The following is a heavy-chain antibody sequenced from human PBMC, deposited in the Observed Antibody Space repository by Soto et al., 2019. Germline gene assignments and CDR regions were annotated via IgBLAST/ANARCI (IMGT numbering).Heavy chain of an antibody. V-gene: IGHV3-23*01. CDR2: ISGGGETT. CDR1: GLTFSSYA. J-gene: IGHJ4*02. D-gene: IGHD3-10*01. Sequence: EVQLLESGGGLVQPGGSLRLSCAASGLTFSSYAMWWVRQAPGKGLECVSAISGGGETTYYADSVKGRFTISRDNSKNTLYPQMNSLRAEDTAVYYCAFNSGSGSYYFDYWGQGTLVTVSS. CDR3: AFNSGSGSYYFDY.